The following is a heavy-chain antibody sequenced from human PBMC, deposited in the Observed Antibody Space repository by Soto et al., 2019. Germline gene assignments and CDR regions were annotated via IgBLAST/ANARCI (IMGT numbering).Heavy chain of an antibody. D-gene: IGHD2-21*02. Sequence: PWGSLRLSCVASGFAFSAYTLSWVRQAPGKGLEWVSTFSGNDGVTFYADSVKGRFTMSRDNSKNTLHLQINNLSPEDTAIYYCAKLSSVPTAILTWFEHWGQGNLVTGSA. CDR1: GFAFSAYT. CDR3: AKLSSVPTAILTWFEH. J-gene: IGHJ5*02. V-gene: IGHV3-23*01. CDR2: FSGNDGVT.